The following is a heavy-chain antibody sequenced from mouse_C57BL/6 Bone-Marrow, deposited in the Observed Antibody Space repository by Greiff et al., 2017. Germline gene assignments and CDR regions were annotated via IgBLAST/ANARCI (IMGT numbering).Heavy chain of an antibody. V-gene: IGHV1-59*01. Sequence: QVQLQQPGAELVRPGTSVKLSCKASGYTFTSYWMHWVKQRPGQGLEWIGVIDPSDSYTNYNQKFKGKATLTADTSSSTAYMQLSSLTSEDSAVYYCARSGYAAWFAYWGQGTLVTVSA. CDR1: GYTFTSYW. J-gene: IGHJ3*01. CDR2: IDPSDSYT. CDR3: ARSGYAAWFAY. D-gene: IGHD3-1*01.